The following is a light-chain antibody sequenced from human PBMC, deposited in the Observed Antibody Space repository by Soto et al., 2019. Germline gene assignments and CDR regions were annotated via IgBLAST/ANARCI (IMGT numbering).Light chain of an antibody. Sequence: IQLTQSPSSPSASVGDRVTITCRASQSISNWLAWYQQKPGKAPKLLIYDASSLESGVPSRFSGSGSGTDFTLTISRLEPEDFAVYYCQQYGSSPRTFGQGNKVDSK. J-gene: IGKJ1*01. V-gene: IGKV1-5*01. CDR2: DAS. CDR1: QSISNW. CDR3: QQYGSSPRT.